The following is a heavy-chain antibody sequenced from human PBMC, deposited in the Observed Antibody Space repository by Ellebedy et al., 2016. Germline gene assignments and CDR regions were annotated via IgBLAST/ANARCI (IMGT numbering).Heavy chain of an antibody. CDR3: ARDPLERDDYGDWEYYFDY. V-gene: IGHV1-18*01. CDR2: ISAYNGNT. J-gene: IGHJ4*02. D-gene: IGHD4-17*01. Sequence: ASVKVSCKASGYTFTSYGISWVRQAPGQGLEWMGWISAYNGNTNYAQKLQGRVTMTTDTSTSTAYMELRSLRSDDTAVYYCARDPLERDDYGDWEYYFDYWGQGTLVTVSS. CDR1: GYTFTSYG.